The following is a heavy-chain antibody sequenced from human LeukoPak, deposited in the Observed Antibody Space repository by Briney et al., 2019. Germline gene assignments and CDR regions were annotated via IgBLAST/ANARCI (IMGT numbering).Heavy chain of an antibody. CDR1: GYRFSSHW. CDR2: IYPGDSDT. Sequence: GESLKISCKGVGYRFSSHWIAWVRQMPGKGLEWMGIIYPGDSDTTYSPSFQGQVTISADKSISTAYLQWSSLKASDTAMYYCARRRDGYNYVGTDYWGQGTLVTVSS. J-gene: IGHJ4*02. D-gene: IGHD5-24*01. CDR3: ARRRDGYNYVGTDY. V-gene: IGHV5-51*01.